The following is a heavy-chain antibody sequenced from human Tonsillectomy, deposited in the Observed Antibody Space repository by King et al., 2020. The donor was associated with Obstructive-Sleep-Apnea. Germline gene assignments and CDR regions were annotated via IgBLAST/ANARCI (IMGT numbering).Heavy chain of an antibody. Sequence: VQLVESGGGLVQPGGSLRLSCAASGFTFSSYWMSWVRQAPGKGLEGVANIKQDGSEKYYVDSVKGRFTISRDNAKNSLYLQMNSRRAEDTAVYYCARGQGGVAFADYFDYWGQGTLVTVSS. CDR1: GFTFSSYW. D-gene: IGHD1-26*01. V-gene: IGHV3-7*03. CDR2: IKQDGSEK. J-gene: IGHJ4*02. CDR3: ARGQGGVAFADYFDY.